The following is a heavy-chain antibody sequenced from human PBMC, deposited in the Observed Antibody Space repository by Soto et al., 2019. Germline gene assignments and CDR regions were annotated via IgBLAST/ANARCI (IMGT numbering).Heavy chain of an antibody. CDR1: GGSFIGYY. CDR3: ARATIVGRTIFGVVTVLFDY. D-gene: IGHD3-3*01. CDR2: INHSGST. J-gene: IGHJ4*02. V-gene: IGHV4-34*01. Sequence: SETLSLTCAVYGGSFIGYYCSCIRHPALKWLEWIGEINHSGSTNYNPSLKSRVTISVDTSKNQFSLKLSSVTAADTAVYYCARATIVGRTIFGVVTVLFDYWGQGTLVTVSS.